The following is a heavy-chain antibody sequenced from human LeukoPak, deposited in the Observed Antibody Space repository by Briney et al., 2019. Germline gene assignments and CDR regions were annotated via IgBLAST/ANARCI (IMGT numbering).Heavy chain of an antibody. CDR3: AGDRRGYSGSYWTIGDAFDI. CDR2: IIPIFGTA. J-gene: IGHJ3*02. CDR1: GGTFSSYA. D-gene: IGHD1-26*01. V-gene: IGHV1-69*05. Sequence: EASVKVSCKASGGTFSSYAISWVRQAPGQGLERMGGIIPIFGTANCAQKFQGRVTITTDESTSTAYMELSSLRSEDTAVYYCAGDRRGYSGSYWTIGDAFDIWGQGTMVTVSS.